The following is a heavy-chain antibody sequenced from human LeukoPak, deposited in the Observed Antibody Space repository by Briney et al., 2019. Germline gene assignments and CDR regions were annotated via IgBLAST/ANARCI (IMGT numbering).Heavy chain of an antibody. CDR2: ISSSSNHI. CDR1: GFTFSSYI. Sequence: GGSLRLSCAASGFTFSSYIMNWVRQAPGKGLEWVSSISSSSNHIYYADSMKGRFTISRDDAKNSLFLQMNTLRAEDTAVYYCAREDASAFDIWGQGTMVSVSS. V-gene: IGHV3-21*01. J-gene: IGHJ3*02. CDR3: AREDASAFDI.